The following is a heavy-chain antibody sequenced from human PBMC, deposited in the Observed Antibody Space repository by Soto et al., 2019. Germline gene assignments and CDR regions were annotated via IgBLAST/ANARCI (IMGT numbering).Heavy chain of an antibody. J-gene: IGHJ3*02. V-gene: IGHV3-23*01. D-gene: IGHD2-15*01. CDR3: AKDPSLGYCSGGSCYSGAFDI. CDR2: ISGSGGST. Sequence: GGSLRLSCAASGFTFSSYAMSWFRQAPGKGLEWVSAISGSGGSTYYADSVKGRFTISRDNSKNTLYLQMNSLRAEDTAVYYCAKDPSLGYCSGGSCYSGAFDIWGQGTMVTVSS. CDR1: GFTFSSYA.